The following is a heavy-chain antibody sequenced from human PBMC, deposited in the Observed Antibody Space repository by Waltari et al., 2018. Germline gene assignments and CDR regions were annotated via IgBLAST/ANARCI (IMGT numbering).Heavy chain of an antibody. J-gene: IGHJ3*02. D-gene: IGHD3-3*01. CDR2: ISGTSDKT. CDR3: AKGRGNKLDFIDGFDI. CDR1: RFIFSHFA. V-gene: IGHV3-23*01. Sequence: EVYLLESGGDLVLPGGSLRLSCAASRFIFSHFAMTWVREAPGKGLEWVSSISGTSDKTYYADSVKGRFTISRDNSKNTLYLQINSLRADDTAVYYCAKGRGNKLDFIDGFDIWGQGTMVTVSP.